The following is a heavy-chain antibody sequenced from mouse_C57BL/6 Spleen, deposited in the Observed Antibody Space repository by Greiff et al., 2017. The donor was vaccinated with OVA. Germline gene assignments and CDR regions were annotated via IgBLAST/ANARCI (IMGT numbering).Heavy chain of an antibody. Sequence: EVKLVESGGGLVKPGGSLKLSCAASGFTFSDYGMHWVRQAPEKGLEWVAYISSGSSTIYYADTVKGRFTISRDNAKNTLFLQMTSLRSEDTAMYYCARLGGNYDYAMDYWGQGTSVTVSS. J-gene: IGHJ4*01. CDR1: GFTFSDYG. CDR2: ISSGSSTI. CDR3: ARLGGNYDYAMDY. V-gene: IGHV5-17*01. D-gene: IGHD2-1*01.